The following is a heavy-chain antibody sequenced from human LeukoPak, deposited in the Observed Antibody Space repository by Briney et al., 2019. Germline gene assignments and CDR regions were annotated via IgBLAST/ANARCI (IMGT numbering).Heavy chain of an antibody. CDR3: ARSQAYGIFDY. D-gene: IGHD4-17*01. J-gene: IGHJ4*02. V-gene: IGHV4-39*01. CDR2: IYYSGST. Sequence: SETLSLTCTVSGGSISSSTYYWGWIRQPPGKGLEWIGSIYYSGSTYYNPSLKSRVTISVDTSKNQFSLKLSSVTAADTAVYYRARSQAYGIFDYWGQGTLVTVSS. CDR1: GGSISSSTYY.